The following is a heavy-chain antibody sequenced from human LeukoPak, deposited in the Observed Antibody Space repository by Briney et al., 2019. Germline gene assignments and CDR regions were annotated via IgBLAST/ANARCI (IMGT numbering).Heavy chain of an antibody. V-gene: IGHV4-4*07. CDR1: GGSISSYH. Sequence: SETLSLTCTVSGGSISSYHWSWIRQPAGKGLEWIGRIYTSGSTNYNPSLKSRVTMSVDTSKNQFSLKLSSVTAADTAVYYCARDRWGIAAAGGGNWFDPWGQGTLVTVSS. CDR3: ARDRWGIAAAGGGNWFDP. D-gene: IGHD6-13*01. CDR2: IYTSGST. J-gene: IGHJ5*02.